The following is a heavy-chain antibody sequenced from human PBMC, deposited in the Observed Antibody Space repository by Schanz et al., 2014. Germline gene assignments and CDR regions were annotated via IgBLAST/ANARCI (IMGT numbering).Heavy chain of an antibody. CDR3: ARFNSGSHSPPYYYYGMDV. CDR2: ISAYSGNP. J-gene: IGHJ6*02. V-gene: IGHV1-18*01. CDR1: GYTLTGFG. Sequence: QVQLVQSGAEVKKPGASVKVSCKASGYTLTGFGVSWVRQAPGQGREWMGWISAYSGNPKYAQKLQGRVTMTTDTSTNTAYMELRSLTSDDTAVYYCARFNSGSHSPPYYYYGMDVWGQGTTVTVSS. D-gene: IGHD1-26*01.